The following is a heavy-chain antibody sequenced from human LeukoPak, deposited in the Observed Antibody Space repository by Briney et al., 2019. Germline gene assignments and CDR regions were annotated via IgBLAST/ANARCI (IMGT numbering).Heavy chain of an antibody. J-gene: IGHJ6*02. CDR3: VKGSGTNDYGMDT. CDR1: GFTFKRCG. CDR2: IVYDGSHQ. D-gene: IGHD3-10*01. Sequence: PGRSLRLSCAASGFTFKRCGMHWVRQAPGKGLEWVAVIVYDGSHQYYTDSVKGRFTISRDNSKNTVFLQMDSLRAEDTGVYYCVKGSGTNDYGMDTWGQGTTVTVPS. V-gene: IGHV3-30*18.